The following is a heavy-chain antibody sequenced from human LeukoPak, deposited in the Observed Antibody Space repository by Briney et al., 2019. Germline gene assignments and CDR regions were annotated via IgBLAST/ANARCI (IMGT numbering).Heavy chain of an antibody. CDR1: GFTFDDYG. CDR3: AAALDSSSYFYWGFDY. V-gene: IGHV3-20*04. Sequence: GRSLRLSCAASGFTFDDYGMSWIRQAPGKGLEWVSGINWNGGSTGYADSVKGRFTISRGNAKRSLYLQMNSLRAEDTGFYYCAAALDSSSYFYWGFDYWGQGTLVAVSS. J-gene: IGHJ4*02. CDR2: INWNGGST. D-gene: IGHD3-22*01.